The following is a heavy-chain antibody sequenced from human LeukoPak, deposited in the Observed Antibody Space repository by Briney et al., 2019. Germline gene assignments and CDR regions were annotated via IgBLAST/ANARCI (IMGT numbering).Heavy chain of an antibody. CDR1: GYTFTSYG. J-gene: IGHJ3*02. CDR2: ISAYNGNT. Sequence: ASVKVSCKASGYTFTSYGISWVRQAPGQGLEWMGWISAYNGNTNYAQKLQGRVTMTRNTSISTAYLELSSLRSEDTAVYYCARVRTYYYDSSGYQQAFDIWGQGTMVTVSS. V-gene: IGHV1-18*01. CDR3: ARVRTYYYDSSGYQQAFDI. D-gene: IGHD3-22*01.